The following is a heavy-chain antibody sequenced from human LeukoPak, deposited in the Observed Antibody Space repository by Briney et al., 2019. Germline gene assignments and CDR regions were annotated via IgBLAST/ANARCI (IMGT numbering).Heavy chain of an antibody. CDR3: AKDGAWLRFDD. D-gene: IGHD3-22*01. V-gene: IGHV3-23*01. Sequence: GSLRLSCAASGFTFSSYSMNWVRQAPGKGLEWVSGISPGGGPTYYADSVKGRFTISRDDSKNTLYLQMRNLRAEDTALYYCAKDGAWLRFDDWGQGILVIVSS. CDR2: ISPGGGPT. J-gene: IGHJ4*02. CDR1: GFTFSSYS.